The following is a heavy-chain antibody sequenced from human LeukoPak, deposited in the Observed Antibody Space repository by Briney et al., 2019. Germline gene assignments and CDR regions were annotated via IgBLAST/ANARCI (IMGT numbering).Heavy chain of an antibody. J-gene: IGHJ4*02. Sequence: ASVKVSCKASGYAFTSYYMHWVRHAPGQGLEWMGIINPSGGSTSYAQKFQGRVTMTRDTSTSTVYMELSSLRSEDTAVYYCARVAIPVEMATTAIYFDYWGQGTLVTVSS. CDR1: GYAFTSYY. V-gene: IGHV1-46*01. D-gene: IGHD5-24*01. CDR3: ARVAIPVEMATTAIYFDY. CDR2: INPSGGST.